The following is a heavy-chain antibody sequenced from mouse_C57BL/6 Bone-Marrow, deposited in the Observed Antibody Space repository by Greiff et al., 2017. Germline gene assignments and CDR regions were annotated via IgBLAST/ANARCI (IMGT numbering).Heavy chain of an antibody. CDR1: GYTFTDYE. V-gene: IGHV1-15*01. Sequence: QVHVKQSGAELVRPGASVTLSCKASGYTFTDYEMHWVKQTPVHGLEWIGAIDPETGGTAYNQTFKGKAILTADKSSSTAYMELRSLTSEDSAVYYCTRGATVVAVDYWGQGTTLTVSS. CDR2: IDPETGGT. J-gene: IGHJ2*01. D-gene: IGHD1-1*01. CDR3: TRGATVVAVDY.